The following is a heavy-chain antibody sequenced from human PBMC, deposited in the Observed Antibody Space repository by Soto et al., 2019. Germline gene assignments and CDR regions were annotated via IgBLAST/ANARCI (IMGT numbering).Heavy chain of an antibody. CDR2: VNPILGLS. V-gene: IGHV1-69*02. CDR1: GDTFSFYS. Sequence: QVQLVQSGAEVKRPGSSVKVSCKASGDTFSFYSINWVRQAPGLGLEWMGRVNPILGLSNYAQRFQGRVTMTADKSTSTAYMVISSLRSEDTAIYYCATSYGSGYRAFDYWGQGAQVIVSS. J-gene: IGHJ4*02. CDR3: ATSYGSGYRAFDY. D-gene: IGHD3-10*01.